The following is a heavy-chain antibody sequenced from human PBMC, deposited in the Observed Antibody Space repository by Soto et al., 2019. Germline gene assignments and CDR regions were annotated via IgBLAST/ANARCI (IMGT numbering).Heavy chain of an antibody. D-gene: IGHD3-16*01. CDR3: TKERGMGDTECFHQ. V-gene: IGHV3-23*01. CDR1: GFTFNPYA. Sequence: EVQLLEYGGGLVQPGGYLRLSCAASGFTFNPYAMSWVRQATGKGLEWVSSIIRSGRSTSYADSVKGRFTISRDNSESTLYLQLNQLISEDTAVSYCTKERGMGDTECFHQLGQGVLVIVSS. CDR2: IIRSGRST. J-gene: IGHJ1*01.